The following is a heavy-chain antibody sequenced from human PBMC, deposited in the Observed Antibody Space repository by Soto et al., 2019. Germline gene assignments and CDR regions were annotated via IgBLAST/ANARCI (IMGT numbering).Heavy chain of an antibody. D-gene: IGHD2-2*01. CDR1: GFSLSTSGVG. CDR3: AHSGSASNWFDP. V-gene: IGHV2-5*02. Sequence: QITLKESGPTLVKPTQTLTLTCTFSGFSLSTSGVGVGWIRQPPGKALEWLALIYWDDDKRYSPSLKSRLTITKDTSKNQVVLTMTNIDPVDTATYYCAHSGSASNWFDPWGQGTLVTVSS. J-gene: IGHJ5*02. CDR2: IYWDDDK.